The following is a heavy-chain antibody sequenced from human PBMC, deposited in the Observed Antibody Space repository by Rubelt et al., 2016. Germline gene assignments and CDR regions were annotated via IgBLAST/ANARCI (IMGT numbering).Heavy chain of an antibody. CDR1: GYTFTGYY. D-gene: IGHD1-26*01. Sequence: GAEVKKPGASVKVSCKASGYTFTGYYMHWVRQAPGQGLEWMGRINPNSGGTNYAQKFQGRVTITRDTSASTAYMELSSLRSEDTAVYYCARDRKGSYYYYYGMDVWGQGTTVTVSS. CDR2: INPNSGGT. J-gene: IGHJ6*02. V-gene: IGHV1-2*06. CDR3: ARDRKGSYYYYYGMDV.